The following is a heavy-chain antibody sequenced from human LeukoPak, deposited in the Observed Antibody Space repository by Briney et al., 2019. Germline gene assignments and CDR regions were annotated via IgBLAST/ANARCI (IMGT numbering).Heavy chain of an antibody. V-gene: IGHV4-59*10. J-gene: IGHJ4*02. CDR2: IYISGST. D-gene: IGHD3-16*01. CDR1: GGSFSGYY. CDR3: ARGHVWGNSRFDY. Sequence: PSETLSLTCAVYGGSFSGYYWSWIRQPAGRGLEWIGRIYISGSTTYNPSLRSRVTISVDTSKNQFSLTVTSVTAADTAVYYCARGHVWGNSRFDYWGQGTLVTVSS.